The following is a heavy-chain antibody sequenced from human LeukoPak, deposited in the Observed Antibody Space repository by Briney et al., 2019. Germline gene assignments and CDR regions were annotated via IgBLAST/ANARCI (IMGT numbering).Heavy chain of an antibody. V-gene: IGHV3-33*08. CDR3: ARAYCGGDCYSISPFDY. CDR2: IWYDGSNK. CDR1: GFTFSSYG. J-gene: IGHJ4*02. D-gene: IGHD2-21*02. Sequence: GRSLRLSCAASGFTFSSYGMHWVRQAPGKGLEWVAVIWYDGSNKYYADSVKGRFTISRDNSKNSLYLQMNSLRAEDTAVYYCARAYCGGDCYSISPFDYWAREPWSPSPQ.